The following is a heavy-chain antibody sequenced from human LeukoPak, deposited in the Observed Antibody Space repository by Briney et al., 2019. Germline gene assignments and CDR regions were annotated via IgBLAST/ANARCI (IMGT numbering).Heavy chain of an antibody. J-gene: IGHJ4*02. CDR3: AKDHYYGSGSYFNG. CDR2: ISGSGGST. V-gene: IGHV3-23*01. Sequence: GGSLRLSCAASGFTFSSYAMNWVRQAPGKGLEWVSGISGSGGSTYYADSVKVRFTISRDNSKNTLYLQMNSLRAEDTSVYYCAKDHYYGSGSYFNGWGQGTLVTVSS. CDR1: GFTFSSYA. D-gene: IGHD3-10*01.